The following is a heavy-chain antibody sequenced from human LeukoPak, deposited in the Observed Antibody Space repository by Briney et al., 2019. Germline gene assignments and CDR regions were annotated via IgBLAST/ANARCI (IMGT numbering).Heavy chain of an antibody. Sequence: AGGSLRLSCGVSGFTFSSYGMHWVRRAPGKGLEWVAYIRYDGSNRHYADSVKGRFTISRDNSKSTLSLQMNSLRAEDTAIYYCATYRQVLLPFESWGQGTLVTVSS. J-gene: IGHJ4*02. V-gene: IGHV3-30*02. CDR1: GFTFSSYG. D-gene: IGHD2-8*02. CDR2: IRYDGSNR. CDR3: ATYRQVLLPFES.